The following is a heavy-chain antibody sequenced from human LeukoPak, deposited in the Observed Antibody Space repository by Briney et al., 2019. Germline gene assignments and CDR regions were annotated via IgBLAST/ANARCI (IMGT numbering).Heavy chain of an antibody. CDR3: ATPYYDFWSGYYTY. J-gene: IGHJ4*02. D-gene: IGHD3-3*01. V-gene: IGHV1-18*01. CDR1: GYTFTSYG. CDR2: ISAYNGNT. Sequence: ASVKVSCKASGYTFTSYGISWVRQAPGQGLEWMGWISAYNGNTNYAQKLQGRVTMTTDTSTSTAYMELRSLRSDDTAVYYCATPYYDFWSGYYTYWGQGTLVTVSS.